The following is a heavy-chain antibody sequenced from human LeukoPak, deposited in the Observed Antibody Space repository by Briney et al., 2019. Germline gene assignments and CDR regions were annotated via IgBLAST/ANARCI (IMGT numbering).Heavy chain of an antibody. CDR3: TTAGSKVATIRVRYFDY. CDR1: GFTFSNAW. D-gene: IGHD5-12*01. J-gene: IGHJ4*02. V-gene: IGHV3-15*07. Sequence: GGSLRLSYAASGFTFSNAWMNWVRQAPGKGLEWVGRIKSKTDGGTTDYAAPVKGRFTISRDDSKNTLYLQMSSLKTEDTAVYYCTTAGSKVATIRVRYFDYWGQGTLVTVSS. CDR2: IKSKTDGGTT.